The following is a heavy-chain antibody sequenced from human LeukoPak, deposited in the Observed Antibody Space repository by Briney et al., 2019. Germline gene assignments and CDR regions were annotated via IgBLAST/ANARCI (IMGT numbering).Heavy chain of an antibody. V-gene: IGHV1-69*05. CDR1: GGTFSSYA. D-gene: IGHD3-16*02. CDR2: IIPIFGTA. CDR3: ARAEAAFGGVIDPFDY. Sequence: ASVKVSCKASGGTFSSYAISWVRQAPGQGLEWMGGIIPIFGTANYAQKFQGRVTMTRDTSTSTVYVELSSLRSEDTAVYYCARAEAAFGGVIDPFDYWGQGSLVTVSS. J-gene: IGHJ4*02.